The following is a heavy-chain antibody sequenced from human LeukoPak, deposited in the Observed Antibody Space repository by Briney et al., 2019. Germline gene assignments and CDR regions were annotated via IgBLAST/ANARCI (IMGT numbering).Heavy chain of an antibody. Sequence: GGSLRLSCAASGFTFSSYSMNWVRQAPGKGLEWVSYISSSSSTIYYADSVKGRFTISRDNAKNSLYLQMNSLRAEDTAVYYCARDLVVVAATWGQGTLVTVSS. CDR1: GFTFSSYS. J-gene: IGHJ5*02. D-gene: IGHD2-15*01. CDR3: ARDLVVVAAT. CDR2: ISSSSSTI. V-gene: IGHV3-48*04.